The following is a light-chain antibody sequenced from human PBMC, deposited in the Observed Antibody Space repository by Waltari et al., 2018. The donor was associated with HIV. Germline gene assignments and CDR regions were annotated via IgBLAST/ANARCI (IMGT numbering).Light chain of an antibody. J-gene: IGLJ2*01. CDR3: QVWESGGDIVF. CDR1: DIGSES. CDR2: DDR. Sequence: SYVVTQTPSVSVAPGQTARITCAGDDIGSESVHWYQQKPGQAPVLVVYDDRDRPSGSPDQFTGSNSGNTATVTITGVEAGDEADYYCQVWESGGDIVFFGGGTKLTVL. V-gene: IGLV3-21*02.